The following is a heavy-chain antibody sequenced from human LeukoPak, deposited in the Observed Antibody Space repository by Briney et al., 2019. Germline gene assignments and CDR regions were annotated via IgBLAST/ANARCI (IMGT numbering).Heavy chain of an antibody. Sequence: PGRSLRLSCTASGFTFGDYAMSWVRQAPGKGLEWVSSLSASSSSIYYADSVKGRFTISRDNAKDSLYLQMNSLRAEDTAVYYCVRSDYVEGFENWGQGTMVAVSS. V-gene: IGHV3-21*01. CDR2: LSASSSSI. CDR1: GFTFGDYA. D-gene: IGHD4-17*01. J-gene: IGHJ3*02. CDR3: VRSDYVEGFEN.